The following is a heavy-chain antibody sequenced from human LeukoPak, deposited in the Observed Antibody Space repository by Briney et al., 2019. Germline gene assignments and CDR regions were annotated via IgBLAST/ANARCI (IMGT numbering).Heavy chain of an antibody. CDR2: ISAYNGNT. V-gene: IGHV1-18*01. Sequence: ASVKVSCKASGGTFSSYAISWVRQAPGQGLEWMGWISAYNGNTNYAQKLQGRVTMTTDTSTSTAYMELRSLRSDDTAVYYCARVSVVTGHFDYWGQGTLVTVSS. CDR3: ARVSVVTGHFDY. CDR1: GGTFSSYA. D-gene: IGHD2-21*02. J-gene: IGHJ4*02.